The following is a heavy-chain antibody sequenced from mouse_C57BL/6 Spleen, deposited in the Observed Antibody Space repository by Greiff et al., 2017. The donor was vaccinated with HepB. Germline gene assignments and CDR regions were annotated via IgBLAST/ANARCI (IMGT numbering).Heavy chain of an antibody. J-gene: IGHJ1*03. Sequence: QVQLQQPGAELVKPGASVKLSCKASGYTFTSYWMNWVKQRPGQGLEWIGMIHPNSGNTNYNEKFKSKATLTVDKSSSTAYMQLSSLTSEDSAVYYCADYYGNWYFDVWGKGTTVTVSS. CDR1: GYTFTSYW. V-gene: IGHV1-64*01. CDR3: ADYYGNWYFDV. CDR2: IHPNSGNT. D-gene: IGHD1-1*01.